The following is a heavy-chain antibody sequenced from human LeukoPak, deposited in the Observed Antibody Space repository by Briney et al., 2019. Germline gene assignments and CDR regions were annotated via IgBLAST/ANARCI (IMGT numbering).Heavy chain of an antibody. J-gene: IGHJ6*02. Sequence: ASVKVSCKASGGTFSSYAISWVRQAPGQGLEWMGWISAYNGNTNYAQKLQGRVTMTTDTSTSTAYMELRSLRSDDTAVYYCARGGIAAAGTAYYGMDVWGQGTTVTVSS. CDR3: ARGGIAAAGTAYYGMDV. CDR2: ISAYNGNT. D-gene: IGHD6-13*01. CDR1: GGTFSSYA. V-gene: IGHV1-18*01.